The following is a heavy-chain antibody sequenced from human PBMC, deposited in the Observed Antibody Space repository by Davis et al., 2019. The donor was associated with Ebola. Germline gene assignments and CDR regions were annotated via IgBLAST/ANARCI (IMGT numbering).Heavy chain of an antibody. Sequence: LRLSCTVSGGSISSGGYYWSWIRQHPGKGLEWIGYIYYSGSTYYNPSLKSRVTISVDTSKNQFSLKLSSVTAADTAVYYCAIAATLDYYYYYGMDVWGQGTTVTVSS. V-gene: IGHV4-31*03. D-gene: IGHD2-15*01. CDR3: AIAATLDYYYYYGMDV. CDR2: IYYSGST. CDR1: GGSISSGGYY. J-gene: IGHJ6*02.